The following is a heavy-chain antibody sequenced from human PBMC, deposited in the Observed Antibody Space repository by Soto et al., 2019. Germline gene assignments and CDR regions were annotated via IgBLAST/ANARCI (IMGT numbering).Heavy chain of an antibody. Sequence: EVQLVESGGGLVKPGGSLRLSCAASGFNFNSYTINWVRQAPGKRLEWLSSISSSGYIFSTDSVRGRFTISRDNAKNSVYLQINSLRAEDTAVYFCAWGCSGGSCYPGMDVWGQGTTVTVSS. D-gene: IGHD2-15*01. CDR3: AWGCSGGSCYPGMDV. J-gene: IGHJ6*02. CDR1: GFNFNSYT. CDR2: ISSSGYI. V-gene: IGHV3-21*01.